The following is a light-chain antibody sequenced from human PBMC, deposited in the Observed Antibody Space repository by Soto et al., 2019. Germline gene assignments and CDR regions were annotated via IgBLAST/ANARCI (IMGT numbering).Light chain of an antibody. V-gene: IGKV4-1*01. J-gene: IGKJ4*01. CDR2: WAS. Sequence: DIVMTQSPDSLAVSLGERATINCKSSQSVLYSSDNKNYLAWYQQKPGQPPKLLIYWASTRDSGVPDRFSGSGSGAYFTLTISSLQAEDVEVYYCQQYYSTLTFGGGTKVESK. CDR1: QSVLYSSDNKNY. CDR3: QQYYSTLT.